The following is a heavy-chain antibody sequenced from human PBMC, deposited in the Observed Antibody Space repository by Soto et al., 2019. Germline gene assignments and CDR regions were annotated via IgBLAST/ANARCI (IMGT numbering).Heavy chain of an antibody. CDR2: IKSKTDGGTA. CDR1: GFTFSNAW. CDR3: TTSANYYDTSRYRGYFDL. V-gene: IGHV3-15*01. Sequence: EVQLVESGGGLVQPGRSLRLSCAASGFTFSNAWMSWVRQAPGKGLEWVARIKSKTDGGTADYAAPVKGRFLISRDDSKTTLYLQVNSLKTEDTAVYYCTTSANYYDTSRYRGYFDLWGRGTLVTVSS. J-gene: IGHJ2*01. D-gene: IGHD3-22*01.